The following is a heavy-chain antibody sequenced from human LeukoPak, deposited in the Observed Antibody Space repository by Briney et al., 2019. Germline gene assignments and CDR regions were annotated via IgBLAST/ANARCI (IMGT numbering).Heavy chain of an antibody. CDR3: ARDSTGVGNLDDAFDI. CDR2: IYYSGSA. V-gene: IGHV4-31*03. CDR1: GGSISSCGYY. J-gene: IGHJ3*02. Sequence: SQTLSLTCTVSGGSISSCGYYWTWIRQHPGKGLEWIGYIYYSGSAYYNPSLKSRVTISVDTSKNQFSLKLSSVTAADTAVYYCARDSTGVGNLDDAFDIWGQGTMVTVSS. D-gene: IGHD1-26*01.